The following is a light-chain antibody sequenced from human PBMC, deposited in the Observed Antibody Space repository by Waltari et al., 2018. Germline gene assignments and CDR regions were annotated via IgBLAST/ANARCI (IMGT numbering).Light chain of an antibody. CDR3: QQRRNWPQVT. J-gene: IGKJ2*01. V-gene: IGKV3-11*01. CDR2: DAS. CDR1: QSVSSS. Sequence: EIVLTQSLATLSLSPGERATLSCRASQSVSSSLAWYQHKPGQAPRLLIYDASNRATGIPARFSGSGSGTDFTLTISSLEPEDFAVYYCQQRRNWPQVTFGQGTKLE.